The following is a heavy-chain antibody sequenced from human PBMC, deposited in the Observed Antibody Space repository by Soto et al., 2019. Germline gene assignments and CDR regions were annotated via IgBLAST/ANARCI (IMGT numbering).Heavy chain of an antibody. CDR1: GFTFSSYS. J-gene: IGHJ6*02. D-gene: IGHD2-8*01. V-gene: IGHV3-48*02. Sequence: EVQLVESGGGLVQPGGSLRLSCAASGFTFSSYSMTWVRQAPGKGLEWVSYISSSNSTIHYADSVKGRFTMSRDNAKNSLYLQMYSLRDEDTAVYYCARVGKDLLTMLYHDYYGMDVWGPGTTVTVSS. CDR2: ISSSNSTI. CDR3: ARVGKDLLTMLYHDYYGMDV.